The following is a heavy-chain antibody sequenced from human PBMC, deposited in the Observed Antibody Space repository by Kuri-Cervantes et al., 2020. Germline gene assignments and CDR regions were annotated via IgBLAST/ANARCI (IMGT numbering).Heavy chain of an antibody. D-gene: IGHD3-22*01. CDR2: IYRDDDK. Sequence: SGPTLVKPTQTLTLTCTFSGFSLSTSGVGVGWIRQPPGKALEWLALIYRDDDKRYSPSLRSRLTITKHTSKNQVVLTMTNMAPVDTGTYYCAHSGDYYDSSGYLLAYWGQGTLVTVSS. CDR1: GFSLSTSGVG. V-gene: IGHV2-5*02. CDR3: AHSGDYYDSSGYLLAY. J-gene: IGHJ4*02.